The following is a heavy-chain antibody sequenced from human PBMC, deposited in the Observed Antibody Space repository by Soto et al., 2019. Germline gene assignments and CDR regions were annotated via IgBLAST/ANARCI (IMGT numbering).Heavy chain of an antibody. D-gene: IGHD1-26*01. J-gene: IGHJ4*02. Sequence: PSDTLSLTCTVSGGSINDFYWSWIRQPPGKGLEWIGFISYSGSTSYNPSLKSRVTMAVDTSKRQFSLKLTSVTIADTAVYYCARYGGTYYVYWGQGALVTVS. CDR3: ARYGGTYYVY. CDR1: GGSINDFY. V-gene: IGHV4-59*01. CDR2: ISYSGST.